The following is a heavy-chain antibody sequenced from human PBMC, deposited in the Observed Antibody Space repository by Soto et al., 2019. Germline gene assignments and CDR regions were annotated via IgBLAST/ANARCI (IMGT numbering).Heavy chain of an antibody. CDR2: IGGTGGTT. V-gene: IGHV3-23*01. CDR1: GFAFTSYA. CDR3: AKGYGEYGREVAH. Sequence: DVQLLESGGALVQPGASLRLSCATSGFAFTSYAMSWVRQAPGKGLEWVSTIGGTGGTTYYADSVKGRFTISKDDSKNTVYLQMNSLRAEDTGIYYCAKGYGEYGREVAHWRQGTLVTVSS. D-gene: IGHD4-17*01. J-gene: IGHJ4*02.